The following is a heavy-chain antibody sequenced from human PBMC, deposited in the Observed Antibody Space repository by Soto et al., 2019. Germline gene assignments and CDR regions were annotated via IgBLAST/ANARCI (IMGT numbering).Heavy chain of an antibody. Sequence: QVQLVQSGAEVKKPGASVKVSCKASGYTFTSYYMHWVRQAPGQGLEWMGIINPSGGSTNYAQKFQGRVTMTRDTSTSTVYMELSSLRSEDTAVYYCARGYPPRDQAGNLPGAHWGQGTLVTVSS. D-gene: IGHD3-10*01. V-gene: IGHV1-46*03. J-gene: IGHJ4*02. CDR1: GYTFTSYY. CDR2: INPSGGST. CDR3: ARGYPPRDQAGNLPGAH.